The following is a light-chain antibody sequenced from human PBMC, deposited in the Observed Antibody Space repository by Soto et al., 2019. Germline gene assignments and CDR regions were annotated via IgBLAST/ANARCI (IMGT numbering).Light chain of an antibody. CDR1: QSISNN. CDR3: QQYNNWPPLT. Sequence: EIVMTQSPATLSVSPGERVTLSCRASQSISNNLAWYQQKPGQAPRLLIYAASNRATGLPARFSGSGSGTEFTLTISSLQSEDFAVYYCQQYNNWPPLTFGGETKVELK. V-gene: IGKV3-15*01. J-gene: IGKJ4*01. CDR2: AAS.